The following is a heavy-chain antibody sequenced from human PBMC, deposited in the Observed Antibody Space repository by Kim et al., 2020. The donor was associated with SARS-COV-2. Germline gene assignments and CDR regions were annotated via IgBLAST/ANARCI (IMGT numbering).Heavy chain of an antibody. CDR1: GGSMNDYY. V-gene: IGHV4-59*13. CDR2: MHYSGST. Sequence: SETLSLTCTVSGGSMNDYYWNWIRQPPGKGLEWIGYMHYSGSTSYSPSLKRRVTISVDTSKNQFSLKMTSVTAADTAVYYCARSRQLRGGFDYWGQGTLVTVSS. CDR3: ARSRQLRGGFDY. J-gene: IGHJ4*02. D-gene: IGHD6-6*01.